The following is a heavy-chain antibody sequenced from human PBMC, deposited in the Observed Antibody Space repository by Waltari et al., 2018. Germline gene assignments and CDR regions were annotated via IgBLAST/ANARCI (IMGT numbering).Heavy chain of an antibody. CDR2: INHSGST. CDR1: GGSFSGYY. Sequence: QVQLQQWGAGLLKPSETLSLTCAVYGGSFSGYYLSWFRQPPGKGLEWIGEINHSGSTNYNPSLKSRVTISVDTSKNQFSLKLSSVTAADTAVYYCARRDAGSGLSFDYWGQGTLVTVSS. V-gene: IGHV4-34*01. D-gene: IGHD6-19*01. CDR3: ARRDAGSGLSFDY. J-gene: IGHJ4*02.